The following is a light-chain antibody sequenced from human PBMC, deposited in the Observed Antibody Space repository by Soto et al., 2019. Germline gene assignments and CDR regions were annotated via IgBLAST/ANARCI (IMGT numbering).Light chain of an antibody. V-gene: IGKV3-20*01. J-gene: IGKJ5*01. CDR1: QSVSSY. CDR3: QQYGSSPGVT. CDR2: DAS. Sequence: EIVMTQSKATLSVSPGERATLSCRASQSVSSYLAWYQQKPGQAPRLLIYDASSRATGIPDRFSGSGSGTDFTLTISRLEPEDFAVYYCQQYGSSPGVTFGQGTRLEI.